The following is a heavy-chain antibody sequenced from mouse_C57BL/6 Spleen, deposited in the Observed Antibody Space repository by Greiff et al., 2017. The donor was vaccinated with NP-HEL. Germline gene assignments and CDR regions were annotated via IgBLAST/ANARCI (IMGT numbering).Heavy chain of an antibody. J-gene: IGHJ2*01. CDR2: IYPGSGNT. V-gene: IGHV1-66*01. CDR3: ASGDYDVEDY. CDR1: GYSFTSYY. D-gene: IGHD2-4*01. Sequence: VQLQQSGPSLFPPGASVKISCKASGYSFTSYYIHWVKQRPGQGLEWLGWIYPGSGNTKYNEKFKGKATLTADTSSSTAYMQLSSLTSEDSAVYYCASGDYDVEDYWGQGTTLTVSS.